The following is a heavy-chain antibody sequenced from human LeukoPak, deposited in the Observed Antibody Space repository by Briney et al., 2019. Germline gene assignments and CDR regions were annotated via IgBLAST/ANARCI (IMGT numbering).Heavy chain of an antibody. V-gene: IGHV4-4*07. CDR3: ARASDYGDYLDY. CDR1: GGSISSYY. J-gene: IGHJ4*02. D-gene: IGHD4-17*01. Sequence: NPSETLSLTCTVPGGSISSYYWSWIRQPAGKGLEWIGRIYTSGSTNYNPSLKSRVTISVDTSKNQFSLKLSSVTAADTAVYYCARASDYGDYLDYWGQGTLVTVSS. CDR2: IYTSGST.